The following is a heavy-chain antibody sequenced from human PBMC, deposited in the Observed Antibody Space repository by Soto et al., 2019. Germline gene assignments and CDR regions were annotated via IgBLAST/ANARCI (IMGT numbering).Heavy chain of an antibody. D-gene: IGHD4-17*01. CDR1: GGSISSGGYY. Sequence: SETLSLTCTVSGGSISSGGYYWSWIRQHPGKGLEWIGYIYYSGSTYYNPSLKSRVTISVDTSKNQFSLKLSSVTAADTAVYYCAREPMTTVTPYGMDVWGQGTTVTVSS. CDR3: AREPMTTVTPYGMDV. J-gene: IGHJ6*02. V-gene: IGHV4-31*03. CDR2: IYYSGST.